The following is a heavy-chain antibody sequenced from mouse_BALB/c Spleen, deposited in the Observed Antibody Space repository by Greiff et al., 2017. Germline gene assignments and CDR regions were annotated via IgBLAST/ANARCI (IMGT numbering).Heavy chain of an antibody. CDR1: GFSLTSYG. Sequence: QVQLKESGPGLVAPSQSLSITCTVSGFSLTSYGVHWVRQPPGKGLEWLGVIWAGGSTNYNSALMSRLSISKDNSKSQVFLKMNSLQTDDTAMYYCAREKYGNHGGYWYFDVWGAGTTVTVSS. V-gene: IGHV2-9*02. D-gene: IGHD2-10*02. CDR2: IWAGGST. CDR3: AREKYGNHGGYWYFDV. J-gene: IGHJ1*01.